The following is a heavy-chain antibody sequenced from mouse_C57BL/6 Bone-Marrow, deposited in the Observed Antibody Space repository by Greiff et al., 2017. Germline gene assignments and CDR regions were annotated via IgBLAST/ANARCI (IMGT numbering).Heavy chain of an antibody. V-gene: IGHV1-59*01. J-gene: IGHJ4*01. Sequence: VKLQQPGAELVRPGTSVKLSCKASGYTFTSYWMHWVKQRPGQGLEWIGVIDPSDSYTNYNQKFKGKATLTVDTSSSTAYMQLSSLTSEDSAVYYCARILGYAMDYGGQGTSVTVSS. D-gene: IGHD3-1*01. CDR2: IDPSDSYT. CDR1: GYTFTSYW. CDR3: ARILGYAMDY.